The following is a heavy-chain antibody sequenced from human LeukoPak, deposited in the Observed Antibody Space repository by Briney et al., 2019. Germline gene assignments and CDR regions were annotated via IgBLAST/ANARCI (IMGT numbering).Heavy chain of an antibody. Sequence: ASVRVSCKASGYTFTSYDINWVRQATGQGLEWMGWMNPNSGNTGYAQKFQGRVTMTRNTSISTAYMELSSLRSEDTAVYYCAREGYCSGGSCYRPYYYYGMDVWGQGTTVTVSS. V-gene: IGHV1-8*01. D-gene: IGHD2-15*01. CDR1: GYTFTSYD. CDR2: MNPNSGNT. J-gene: IGHJ6*02. CDR3: AREGYCSGGSCYRPYYYYGMDV.